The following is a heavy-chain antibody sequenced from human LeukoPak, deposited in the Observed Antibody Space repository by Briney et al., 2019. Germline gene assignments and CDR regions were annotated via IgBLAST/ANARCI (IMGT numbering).Heavy chain of an antibody. CDR2: IYYSGST. CDR3: ARLARVTPHFDY. V-gene: IGHV4-39*01. D-gene: IGHD5-18*01. CDR1: GGSISSSSYY. J-gene: IGHJ4*02. Sequence: SETLSLTCTVSGGSISSSSYYWGWIRQPPGKGLEWIGSIYYSGSTYYNPSLKSRVTISVDTSKNQFSLKLSSVTAADTAVYYCARLARVTPHFDYWGQGTMVTVSS.